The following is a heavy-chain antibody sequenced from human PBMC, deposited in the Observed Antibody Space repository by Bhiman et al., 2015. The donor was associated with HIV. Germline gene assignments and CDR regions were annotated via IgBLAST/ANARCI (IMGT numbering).Heavy chain of an antibody. V-gene: IGHV3-11*06. D-gene: IGHD3-10*01. J-gene: IGHJ6*03. CDR3: ARAEFYGSERIRYYYMDV. Sequence: QVQLVESGGGLVKPGGSLRLSCAASGFNFRDYYMSWIRQTPGKGLEWVSSISSRSKYIYYADSVKGRFTIYRDNAKNSLYLQMNSLRAEDTAVYYCARAEFYGSERIRYYYMDVWGKGTTVTVSS. CDR2: ISSRSKYI. CDR1: GFNFRDYY.